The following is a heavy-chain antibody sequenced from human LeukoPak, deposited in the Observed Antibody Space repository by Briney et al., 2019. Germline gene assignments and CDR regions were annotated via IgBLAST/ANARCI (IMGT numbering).Heavy chain of an antibody. J-gene: IGHJ4*02. D-gene: IGHD3-10*01. Sequence: GESLKISCKGSGYSFTNYWISWVPQMPGKDLEWMGRIDPSDSSTNYSPTFQGHVTISVDKSISTSYLQRSSLKASDTAMYYCARVMRGYYFDYWGQGTLVTVSS. CDR2: IDPSDSST. V-gene: IGHV5-10-1*01. CDR1: GYSFTNYW. CDR3: ARVMRGYYFDY.